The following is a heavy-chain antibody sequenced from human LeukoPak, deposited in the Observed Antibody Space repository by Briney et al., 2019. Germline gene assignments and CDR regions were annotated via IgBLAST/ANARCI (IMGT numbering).Heavy chain of an antibody. J-gene: IGHJ5*02. CDR3: AREGSNYYYDSSGYLNWFDP. CDR2: IYTSGST. V-gene: IGHV4-4*07. D-gene: IGHD3-22*01. CDR1: GGSISSYY. Sequence: SETLSLTCTVSGGSISSYYWSWIRQPAGKGLEWIGRIYTSGSTNYNPSLKSRVTMSVDTSKNQFSLKLSSVIAADTAVYYCAREGSNYYYDSSGYLNWFDPWGQGTLVTVSS.